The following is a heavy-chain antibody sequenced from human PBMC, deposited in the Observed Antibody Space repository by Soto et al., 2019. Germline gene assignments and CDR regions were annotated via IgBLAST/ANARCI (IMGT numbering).Heavy chain of an antibody. CDR2: IIPIFGTA. V-gene: IGHV1-69*13. J-gene: IGHJ4*02. D-gene: IGHD6-13*01. Sequence: SVKVSCKASGGTFSSYAISWVRQAPGQGLEWMGGIIPIFGTANYAQKFQGRVTITADESTSTAYMELSSLRSEDTAVYYCAREGTRQQLVDYWGQGTLVTVSS. CDR1: GGTFSSYA. CDR3: AREGTRQQLVDY.